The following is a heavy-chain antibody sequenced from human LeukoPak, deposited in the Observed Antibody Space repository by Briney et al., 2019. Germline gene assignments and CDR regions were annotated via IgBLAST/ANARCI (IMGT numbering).Heavy chain of an antibody. CDR3: AKRRHSSISTFDY. D-gene: IGHD6-13*01. V-gene: IGHV3-23*01. Sequence: TGGSLRLSCAASGFTFSSYAMSWVRQAPGKGLEWVSAISGSGGSTYYADSVKGRFTISRDNSKNTLYLQMNSLRAEDTAVYYCAKRRHSSISTFDYWGQGTLVTVSS. J-gene: IGHJ4*02. CDR1: GFTFSSYA. CDR2: ISGSGGST.